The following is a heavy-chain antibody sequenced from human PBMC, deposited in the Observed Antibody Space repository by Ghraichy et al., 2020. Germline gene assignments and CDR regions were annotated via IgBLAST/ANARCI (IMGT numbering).Heavy chain of an antibody. CDR1: GGSVNSNRHY. D-gene: IGHD4-17*01. CDR2: IYHNGGT. J-gene: IGHJ4*02. V-gene: IGHV4-39*01. Sequence: SETLSLTCTVSGGSVNSNRHYWGWIRQPPGKGLEWIATIYHNGGTFYNPSLKSRVSISLDMSKNQFSLKVNSVTAADTAVYYCARSDDSGNSGVDYFDHWGQGALVTVSS. CDR3: ARSDDSGNSGVDYFDH.